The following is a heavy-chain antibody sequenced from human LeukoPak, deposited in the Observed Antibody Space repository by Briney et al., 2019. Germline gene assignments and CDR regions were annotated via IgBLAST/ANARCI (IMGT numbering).Heavy chain of an antibody. Sequence: PSETLSLTCTVSGGSISSYHWSWIRQPPGKGLEWIGYIYYSGSTNYNPSLKSRVTISVDTSKNQFSLKLSSVTAADTAVYYCARRPVGWLVLEDWYFDLWGRGTLVTVSS. J-gene: IGHJ2*01. D-gene: IGHD6-19*01. V-gene: IGHV4-59*08. CDR3: ARRPVGWLVLEDWYFDL. CDR1: GGSISSYH. CDR2: IYYSGST.